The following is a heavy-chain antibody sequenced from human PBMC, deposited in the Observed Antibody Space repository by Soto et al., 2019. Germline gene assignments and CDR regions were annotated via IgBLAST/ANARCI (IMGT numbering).Heavy chain of an antibody. J-gene: IGHJ5*02. CDR3: ARGIKYGAYSRWFDP. D-gene: IGHD4-17*01. V-gene: IGHV1-8*01. CDR1: GSTVTSPD. Sequence: APVQSSCKPSGSTVTSPDINWVRQPPRQGLEYLGWMNPTSGNTGYVQKFQGRVTMTRDTSISRAYMELSSLRSEDSAVYFCARGIKYGAYSRWFDPWGQGTLVTVSS. CDR2: MNPTSGNT.